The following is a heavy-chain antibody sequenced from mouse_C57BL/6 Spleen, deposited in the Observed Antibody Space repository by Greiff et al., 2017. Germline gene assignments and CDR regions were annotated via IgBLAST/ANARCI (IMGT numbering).Heavy chain of an antibody. D-gene: IGHD1-1*01. Sequence: QVQLQQPGAELVMPGASVKLSCKASGYTFTSYWMHWVKQRPGQGLEWIGEIDPSDSYTNYNQKFKGKSTLTVDKSSSTAYMQLSSLTSEDSAVYYCARQGYYGSSYYAMDYWGQGTSGTVSS. J-gene: IGHJ4*01. CDR3: ARQGYYGSSYYAMDY. CDR2: IDPSDSYT. V-gene: IGHV1-69*01. CDR1: GYTFTSYW.